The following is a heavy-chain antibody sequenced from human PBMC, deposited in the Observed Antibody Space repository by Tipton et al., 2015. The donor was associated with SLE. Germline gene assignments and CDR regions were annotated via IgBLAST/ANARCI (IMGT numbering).Heavy chain of an antibody. CDR3: ATAGLAARLPTDH. Sequence: SLRLSCAASGFIFSNYWMIWVRQPPGKGLEWVANIKQDGSEKVYVDSVKGRFTISRDNVKNSLYLQMNSLRAEDTALYYCATAGLAARLPTDHWGQGTLVTVSS. CDR1: GFIFSNYW. D-gene: IGHD6-6*01. J-gene: IGHJ4*02. CDR2: IKQDGSEK. V-gene: IGHV3-7*01.